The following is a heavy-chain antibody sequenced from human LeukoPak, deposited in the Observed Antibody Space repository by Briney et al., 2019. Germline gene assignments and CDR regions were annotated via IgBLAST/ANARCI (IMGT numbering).Heavy chain of an antibody. CDR2: ISSDGSGT. D-gene: IGHD1-1*01. CDR3: ARDPGDFALD. CDR1: GFTFSNYW. V-gene: IGHV3-74*01. J-gene: IGHJ4*02. Sequence: PGGSLRLSCAASGFTFSNYWMHWVRQATGKGLVWVSRISSDGSGTNYADSVKGRFTISRDNAKNSLYLQVNSLRAEDTAMYYCARDPGDFALDWGQGTLVTVSS.